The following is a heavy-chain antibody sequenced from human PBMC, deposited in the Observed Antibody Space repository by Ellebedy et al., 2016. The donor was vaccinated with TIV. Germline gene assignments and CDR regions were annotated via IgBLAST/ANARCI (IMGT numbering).Heavy chain of an antibody. CDR2: SVGPGSYI. D-gene: IGHD2-15*01. CDR3: ARAPLVAVADTGFGYSWIDS. J-gene: IGHJ5*01. V-gene: IGHV4-34*12. Sequence: MPSETLSLTCAVSSGSFDGYFWSWVRQSPGKGLEWIAESVGPGSYINYNPSLKSRLSFSLDTSKNNFSLTLTSVTAADTAVYYCARAPLVAVADTGFGYSWIDSWGQGTLVIVSS. CDR1: SGSFDGYF.